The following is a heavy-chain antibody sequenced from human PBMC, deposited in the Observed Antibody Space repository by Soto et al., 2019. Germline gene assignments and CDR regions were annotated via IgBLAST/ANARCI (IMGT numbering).Heavy chain of an antibody. J-gene: IGHJ4*02. Sequence: QVQLVQSGAEVKKPGSSVKVSCKASGGTFSRNDISWVRQAPGQGLEWMGGIIPIFGTAKYAQKFVGRLSIPAEESLNTAYMELGRLRSEETAVYYCARQFAYDGSGYDYAYWGQGTLVTISS. CDR3: ARQFAYDGSGYDYAY. CDR2: IIPIFGTA. D-gene: IGHD3-22*01. CDR1: GGTFSRND. V-gene: IGHV1-69*01.